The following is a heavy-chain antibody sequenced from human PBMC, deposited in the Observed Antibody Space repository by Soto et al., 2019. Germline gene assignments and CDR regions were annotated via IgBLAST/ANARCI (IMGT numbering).Heavy chain of an antibody. J-gene: IGHJ5*02. CDR1: GGSISSGGYY. V-gene: IGHV4-31*03. D-gene: IGHD2-2*01. CDR2: IYYSGTT. CDR3: ARCSLVVVPAPGFDP. Sequence: TSDPLSLNCTVSGGSISSGGYYWIWILQHPGKGLEWIGYIYYSGTTYYNPSLKSRVTISVDTSKNQFSLKLSSVSAADTALYYCARCSLVVVPAPGFDPWRRGNLVTGSS.